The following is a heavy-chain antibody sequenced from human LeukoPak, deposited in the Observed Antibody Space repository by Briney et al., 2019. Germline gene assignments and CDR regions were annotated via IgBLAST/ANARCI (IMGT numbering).Heavy chain of an antibody. CDR2: ISGSGGST. Sequence: HPGGSLRLSCAASGFTFSSYAMSWVRQAPGKGLEWVSAISGSGGSTYYADSVKGRFTISRDNSKNTLYLQMNSLRAEDTAVYYCAKTSGIVVVTKFDYWGQGTLVTVSS. CDR1: GFTFSSYA. J-gene: IGHJ4*02. CDR3: AKTSGIVVVTKFDY. D-gene: IGHD3-22*01. V-gene: IGHV3-23*01.